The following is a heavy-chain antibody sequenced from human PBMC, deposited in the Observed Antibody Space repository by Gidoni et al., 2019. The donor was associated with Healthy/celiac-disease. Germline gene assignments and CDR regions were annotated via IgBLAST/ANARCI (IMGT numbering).Heavy chain of an antibody. D-gene: IGHD2-15*01. CDR2: IWYDGSNK. Sequence: QVQLVETGGGVVQPGRDLRLSCTASGFTFSSYGMHWVRQAPGKGLEWVAVIWYDGSNKYYADSVKGRFTISRDNSKNTLYLQMNSLRAEDTAVYYCAREASGSFSLDYWGQGTLVTVSS. CDR1: GFTFSSYG. J-gene: IGHJ4*02. V-gene: IGHV3-33*01. CDR3: AREASGSFSLDY.